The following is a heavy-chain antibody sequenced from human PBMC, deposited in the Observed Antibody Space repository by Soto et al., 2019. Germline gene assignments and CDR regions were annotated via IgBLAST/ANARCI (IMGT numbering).Heavy chain of an antibody. CDR1: GFTFSNYW. D-gene: IGHD6-13*01. V-gene: IGHV3-7*01. Sequence: EVQLVESGGGLVQPGGSLRLSCAGFGFTFSNYWMSWVRQAPVKGLEWVGNIKQDGSEKNYVDSVKGRFTISKDNAQNPLYLQVNSLRAEDTAVYYCARIASAGRGWDVLGQGTKVVVSS. CDR3: ARIASAGRGWDV. J-gene: IGHJ6*02. CDR2: IKQDGSEK.